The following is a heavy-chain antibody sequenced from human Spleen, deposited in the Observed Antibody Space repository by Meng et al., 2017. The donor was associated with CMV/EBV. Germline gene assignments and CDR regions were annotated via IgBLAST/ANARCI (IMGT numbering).Heavy chain of an antibody. CDR3: AASGWFANYLAS. J-gene: IGHJ4*02. V-gene: IGHV4-39*07. Sequence: SETLSLTCTVSGDSISSSSYYWGWIRQPPGKGLDWIGSIYYSGSTYYNPSLKSRVTISLDTSKSQFSLNLSSVTAADTAMYYCAASGWFANYLASWGQGTLVTVSS. CDR1: GDSISSSSYY. CDR2: IYYSGST. D-gene: IGHD6-19*01.